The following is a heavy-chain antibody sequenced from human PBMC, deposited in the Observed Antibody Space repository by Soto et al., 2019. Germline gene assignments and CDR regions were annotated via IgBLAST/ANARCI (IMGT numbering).Heavy chain of an antibody. CDR1: GGSFSGYY. D-gene: IGHD5-12*01. V-gene: IGHV4-34*01. CDR2: INHNGST. Sequence: PSETLSLTCAVYGGSFSGYYWSWIRQPPGKGLEWIGEINHNGSTNYNPSLKSRVTISVDTSKNQFSLKLSSVTAADTAVYYFARGPTITTDLWGRGILVTVSS. J-gene: IGHJ4*02. CDR3: ARGPTITTDL.